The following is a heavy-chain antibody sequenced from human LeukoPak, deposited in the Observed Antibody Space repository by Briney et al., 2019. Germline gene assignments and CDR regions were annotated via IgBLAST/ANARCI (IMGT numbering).Heavy chain of an antibody. D-gene: IGHD4-23*01. CDR3: AREYRRLYGGNSGPFDY. CDR1: GGTFSSYA. CDR2: IIPIFGTA. Sequence: ASVKVSCKASGGTFSSYAINWVRQAPGQGLEWMGGIIPIFGTANYAQKFQGRVTITADESTSTAYMELSSLRSGDTAVYYCAREYRRLYGGNSGPFDYWGQGTLVTVSS. V-gene: IGHV1-69*13. J-gene: IGHJ4*02.